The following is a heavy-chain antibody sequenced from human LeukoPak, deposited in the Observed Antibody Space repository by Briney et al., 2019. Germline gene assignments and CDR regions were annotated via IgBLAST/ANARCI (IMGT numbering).Heavy chain of an antibody. V-gene: IGHV3-30-3*01. D-gene: IGHD3-10*01. J-gene: IGHJ5*02. CDR1: GFTFSSYA. CDR3: AKAVLPTTETYYYGSVTAIGGNWFDP. Sequence: PGGSLRLSCAASGFTFSSYAMHWVRQAPGKGLEWVAVISYDGSNKYYADSVKGRFTISRDNSKNTLYLQMNSLRAEDTAVYYCAKAVLPTTETYYYGSVTAIGGNWFDPWGQGTLVTVSS. CDR2: ISYDGSNK.